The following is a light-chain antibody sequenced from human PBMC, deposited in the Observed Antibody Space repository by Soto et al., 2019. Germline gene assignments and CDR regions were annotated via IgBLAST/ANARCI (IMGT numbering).Light chain of an antibody. CDR3: SSYAGSSNLV. Sequence: QSALTQPPSASGSPGQSVTISCTGTSSDVGGYNYVSWYQQHPGKAPQLMIYEVSERPSGVPDRFSGSKSGNTASLTVSGLQAEDEADYYCSSYAGSSNLVFGGGTKVTVL. J-gene: IGLJ3*02. CDR1: SSDVGGYNY. V-gene: IGLV2-8*01. CDR2: EVS.